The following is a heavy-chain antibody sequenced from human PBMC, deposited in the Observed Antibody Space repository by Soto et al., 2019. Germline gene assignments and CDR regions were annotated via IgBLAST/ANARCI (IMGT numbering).Heavy chain of an antibody. CDR3: AASITMVRGVTQYYYGMDV. J-gene: IGHJ6*02. CDR1: GFTFSSYA. CDR2: ISGSGGST. D-gene: IGHD3-10*01. V-gene: IGHV3-23*01. Sequence: EVQLLESGGGLVQPGGSLRLSCAASGFTFSSYAMSWVRQAPGKGVEWVSAISGSGGSTYYADSVKGRFTISRDNSKNTLYLQMNSLRAEDTAVYYCAASITMVRGVTQYYYGMDVWGQGTTVTVSS.